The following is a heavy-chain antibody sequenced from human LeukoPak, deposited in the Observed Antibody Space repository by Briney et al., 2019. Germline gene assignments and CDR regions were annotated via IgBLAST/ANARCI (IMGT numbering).Heavy chain of an antibody. CDR2: INHSGST. V-gene: IGHV4-34*01. CDR1: GGSFSGYY. J-gene: IGHJ4*02. Sequence: SETLSLTCAVYGGSFSGYYWSWIRQPPGKGLEWIGEINHSGSTNYNPSLKSRLTMSVDTSKSQFSLRLNSVTAADTATYYCARRYSSGFYYFDYWGQGALVTVSS. D-gene: IGHD6-19*01. CDR3: ARRYSSGFYYFDY.